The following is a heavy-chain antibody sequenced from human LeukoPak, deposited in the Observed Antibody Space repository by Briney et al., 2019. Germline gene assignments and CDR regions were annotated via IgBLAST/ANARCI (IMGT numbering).Heavy chain of an antibody. J-gene: IGHJ4*02. CDR3: ARGGGFYRPLDY. CDR1: GGSISATNW. V-gene: IGHV4-4*02. CDR2: VHLNGRT. D-gene: IGHD2/OR15-2a*01. Sequence: PSGTLSLTCDVSGGSISATNWWTWIRQPPGGGLEWIGEVHLNGRTHYSPSLESRVTMSADMSENHISLQLTSVTAADTAVYYCARGGGFYRPLDYSGPGTLVIVSS.